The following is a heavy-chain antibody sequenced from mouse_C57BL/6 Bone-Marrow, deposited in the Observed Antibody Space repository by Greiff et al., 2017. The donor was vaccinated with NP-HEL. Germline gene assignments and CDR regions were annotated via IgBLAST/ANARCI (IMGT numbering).Heavy chain of an antibody. J-gene: IGHJ3*01. CDR2: IFPGSGST. V-gene: IGHV1-75*01. Sequence: LQQSGPELVKPGASVKISCKASGYTFTDYYINWVKQRPGQGLEWIGWIFPGSGSTYYNEKFKGKATLTVDKSSSTAYMLLSSLTSEDSAVYFCARPNYYGSSPFAYWGQGTLVTVSA. CDR1: GYTFTDYY. CDR3: ARPNYYGSSPFAY. D-gene: IGHD1-1*01.